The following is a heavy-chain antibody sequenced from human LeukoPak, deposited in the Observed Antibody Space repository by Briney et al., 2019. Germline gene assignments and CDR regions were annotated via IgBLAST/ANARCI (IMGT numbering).Heavy chain of an antibody. D-gene: IGHD2-2*03. Sequence: GRSLRLSCAASGFTFCSSAMHWVRQAPGKGLEWVAVISYDGSDKYHADSVNGRFTISRDNSKNTLYLQMNSLRAEDTAVYYCARDGYCSNTNCYSWFDVWGQGALVTVSS. V-gene: IGHV3-30*01. J-gene: IGHJ5*02. CDR3: ARDGYCSNTNCYSWFDV. CDR2: ISYDGSDK. CDR1: GFTFCSSA.